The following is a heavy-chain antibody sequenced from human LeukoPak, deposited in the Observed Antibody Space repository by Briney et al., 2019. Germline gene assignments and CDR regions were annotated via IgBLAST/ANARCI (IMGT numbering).Heavy chain of an antibody. D-gene: IGHD3-22*01. CDR1: GFTFSSYA. Sequence: RRSLRLSCAASGFTFSSYAMHWVRQAPGKGLEWVAVISYDGSNKYYADSVKGRFTISRDNSKNTLYLQMNSLRAEDTAVYYCARDSQPPPYYYDSSGYLSPVDYWGQGTLVTVSS. J-gene: IGHJ4*02. CDR3: ARDSQPPPYYYDSSGYLSPVDY. V-gene: IGHV3-30-3*01. CDR2: ISYDGSNK.